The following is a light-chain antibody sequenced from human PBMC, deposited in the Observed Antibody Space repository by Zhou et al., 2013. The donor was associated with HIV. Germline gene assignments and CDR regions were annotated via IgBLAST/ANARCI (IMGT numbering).Light chain of an antibody. Sequence: DIQMTQSPPSLSASIGETVTISCRASRQISTYVNWYQYKPGKAPNLLIFGSSYLQKGVPSRFIGSGSGAEFTLTISSLQPDDFATYYCQHYNETWAFGQGTKVEVK. J-gene: IGKJ1*01. CDR1: RQISTY. CDR3: QHYNETWA. V-gene: IGKV1-5*03. CDR2: GSS.